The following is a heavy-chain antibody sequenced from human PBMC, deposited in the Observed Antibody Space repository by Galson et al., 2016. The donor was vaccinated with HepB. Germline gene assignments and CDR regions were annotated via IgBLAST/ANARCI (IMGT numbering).Heavy chain of an antibody. V-gene: IGHV3-23*01. Sequence: SLRLSCAASGFTFSYYAMNWVRQAPGKGLEWVSAISGSGGSTYYADSVKGRFTISRDNSKNTLYLQMNSLRAKDTAVYYCAKGGEWLLYFDYWGQGTLVTVSS. CDR3: AKGGEWLLYFDY. CDR1: GFTFSYYA. D-gene: IGHD3-3*01. CDR2: ISGSGGST. J-gene: IGHJ4*02.